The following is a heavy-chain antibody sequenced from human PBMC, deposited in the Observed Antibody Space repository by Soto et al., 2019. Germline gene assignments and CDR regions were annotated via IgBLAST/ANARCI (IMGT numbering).Heavy chain of an antibody. CDR2: IFYSGST. J-gene: IGHJ6*02. V-gene: IGHV4-31*03. CDR3: ARALRGGSYGMDV. CDR1: GGSINNGGYY. Sequence: QVQLQESGPGLVKPSQTLSLTCTVSGGSINNGGYYWSWIRQHPGKGLEWIGYIFYSGSTYYNPPLKSRVTISVDTSKNQFSLKLSSVTAADTAVYYCARALRGGSYGMDVWGQGNTVTVSS. D-gene: IGHD3-10*01.